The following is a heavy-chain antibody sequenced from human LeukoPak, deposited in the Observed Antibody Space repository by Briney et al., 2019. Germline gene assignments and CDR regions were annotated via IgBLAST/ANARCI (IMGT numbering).Heavy chain of an antibody. CDR2: INHSGST. V-gene: IGHV4-34*01. Sequence: SETLSLTCTVSGGSISSYYWSWIRQPAGKGLEWIGEINHSGSTNYNPSLKSRVTISVDTSKNQFSLKLSSVTAADTAVYYCARGLRNIVVVPAAKNWFDPWGQGTLVTVSS. CDR3: ARGLRNIVVVPAAKNWFDP. D-gene: IGHD2-2*01. CDR1: GGSISSYY. J-gene: IGHJ5*02.